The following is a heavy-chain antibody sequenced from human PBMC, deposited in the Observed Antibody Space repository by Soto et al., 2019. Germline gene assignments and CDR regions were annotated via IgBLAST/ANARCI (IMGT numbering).Heavy chain of an antibody. V-gene: IGHV4-39*02. CDR1: GGSISSSSYY. CDR3: ARDRVYSNHYYYGMDV. Sequence: SETLSLTCTVSGGSISSSSYYWGWIRQPPGKGLEWIGSIYYSGSTYYNPSLKSRVTISVDTSKNQFSLKLSSVTAADTAVYYCARDRVYSNHYYYGMDVWGQGTTVTVSS. CDR2: IYYSGST. J-gene: IGHJ6*02. D-gene: IGHD4-4*01.